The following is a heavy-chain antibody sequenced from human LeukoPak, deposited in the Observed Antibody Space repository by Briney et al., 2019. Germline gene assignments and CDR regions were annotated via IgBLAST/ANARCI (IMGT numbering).Heavy chain of an antibody. J-gene: IGHJ5*02. D-gene: IGHD6-19*01. CDR3: TKWVSSGWGTWFDP. Sequence: PSETLSLTCAVYGGSFSGYYWSWIRQPPGKGLEWIGEINHSGSTNYNPSLKSRVTISVDTSKNQFSLKLSSVTAADTAVYYCTKWVSSGWGTWFDPWGQGTLVTVSS. V-gene: IGHV4-34*01. CDR1: GGSFSGYY. CDR2: INHSGST.